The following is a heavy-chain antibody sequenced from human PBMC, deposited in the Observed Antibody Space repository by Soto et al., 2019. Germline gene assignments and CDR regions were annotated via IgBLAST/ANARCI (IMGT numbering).Heavy chain of an antibody. V-gene: IGHV3-23*01. CDR3: ARYCTSSSCNPAPYAMDV. CDR1: GFTFSSYA. J-gene: IGHJ6*02. CDR2: ISGSGGTT. D-gene: IGHD2-2*01. Sequence: PGGSLRLSCAASGFTFSSYAMTWVRQAPGKGLEWVSVISGSGGTTHYADSVKGRFTISRDNFKNMLYLQMNGLGAEDTAVFYCARYCTSSSCNPAPYAMDVWGQGTTVTVSS.